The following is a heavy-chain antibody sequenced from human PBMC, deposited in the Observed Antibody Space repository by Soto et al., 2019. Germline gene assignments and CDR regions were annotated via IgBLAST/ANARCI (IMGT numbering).Heavy chain of an antibody. D-gene: IGHD2-2*01. CDR1: GFTVSSKY. CDR3: ARDSEYQLLRDV. CDR2: IQSGGPT. Sequence: GSLRLSCAASGFTVSSKYMSWVRQAPGKGLEWVSLIQSGGPTYYADSVKGRFTISRDTSENTVHLQMDSLRAEDTAVYYCARDSEYQLLRDVWGKGTTVTVSS. V-gene: IGHV3-66*01. J-gene: IGHJ6*04.